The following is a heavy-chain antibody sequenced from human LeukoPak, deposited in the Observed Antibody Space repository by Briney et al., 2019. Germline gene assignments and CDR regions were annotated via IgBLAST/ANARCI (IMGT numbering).Heavy chain of an antibody. J-gene: IGHJ5*02. V-gene: IGHV3-23*01. CDR2: ISGSGGSA. CDR3: AREHYDILTGPNWFDP. CDR1: GFTFSSYA. Sequence: GGSLRLSCAASGFTFSSYAMSWVRQAPGKGLEWVSAISGSGGSAFYLDSVKGRFTMSRDNSKNTLYLQMNSLRAEDTAVYYCAREHYDILTGPNWFDPWGQGTLVTVSS. D-gene: IGHD3-9*01.